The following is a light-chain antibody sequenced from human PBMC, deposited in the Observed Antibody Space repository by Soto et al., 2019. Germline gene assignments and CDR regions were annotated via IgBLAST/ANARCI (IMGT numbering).Light chain of an antibody. J-gene: IGKJ3*01. Sequence: EIVLTQSPGTLSLSPGERATLSCRASQSVSSTYLAWYQQKPGQAPRLLIFGASSRATGIPDRFSCSGSGTDLTLTISRLEPEDFALYYCQQYVRLSYTFGPGTKLDIK. CDR1: QSVSSTY. V-gene: IGKV3-20*01. CDR2: GAS. CDR3: QQYVRLSYT.